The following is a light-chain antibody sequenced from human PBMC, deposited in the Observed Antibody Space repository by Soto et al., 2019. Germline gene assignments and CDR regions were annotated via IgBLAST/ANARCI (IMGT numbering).Light chain of an antibody. V-gene: IGLV4-60*03. CDR2: LEGSGSY. CDR1: SGHSSYI. J-gene: IGLJ3*02. CDR3: ETWDSWV. Sequence: QSVLTQSSSASASLGSSVKLTCTLSSGHSSYIIAWHQQQPGKAPRYLMKLEGSGSYNKGSGVPDRFSGSSSGADRYLTISNLQSEDEADYYCETWDSWVSGGGTKLTVL.